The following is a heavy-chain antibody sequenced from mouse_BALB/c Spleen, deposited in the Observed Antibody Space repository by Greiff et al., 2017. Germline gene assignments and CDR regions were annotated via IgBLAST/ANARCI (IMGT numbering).Heavy chain of an antibody. V-gene: IGHV2-5-1*01. D-gene: IGHD6-1*01. CDR3: AKKRSSLDYFDY. J-gene: IGHJ2*01. CDR1: GFSLTSYG. Sequence: VQLVESGPSLVQPSQSLSITCTVSGFSLTSYGVHWVRQSPGKGLEWLGVIWRGGSTDYNAAFMSRLSITKDNSKSQVFFKMNSLQADDTAIYYCAKKRSSLDYFDYWGQGTTLTVSS. CDR2: IWRGGST.